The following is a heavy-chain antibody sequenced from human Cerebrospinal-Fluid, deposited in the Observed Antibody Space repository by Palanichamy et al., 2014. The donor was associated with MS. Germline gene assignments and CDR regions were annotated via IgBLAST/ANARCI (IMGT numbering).Heavy chain of an antibody. D-gene: IGHD6-19*01. J-gene: IGHJ4*02. Sequence: ISSYYWSWIRQPPGKGLEWIGYIYYSGSTNYNPSLKSRVTISVDTSKNQFSLKLSSVTAADTAFYYCARVRSGWYYFDYWGRGTLLTVSS. V-gene: IGHV4-59*01. CDR3: ARVRSGWYYFDY. CDR2: IYYSGST. CDR1: ISSYY.